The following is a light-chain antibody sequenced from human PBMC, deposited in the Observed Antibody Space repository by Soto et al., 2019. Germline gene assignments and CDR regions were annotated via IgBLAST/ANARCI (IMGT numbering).Light chain of an antibody. V-gene: IGKV3D-20*01. Sequence: EIVLTQSPATLSLSPGERATLSCGASQSVRSNYVAWYQQKPDLAPRLLIYDASSRATGIPDRFSGSGSGTDFTLTISRLEPEDSAVYYCQQYGSSQTFGPGTKVDIK. J-gene: IGKJ3*01. CDR3: QQYGSSQT. CDR1: QSVRSNY. CDR2: DAS.